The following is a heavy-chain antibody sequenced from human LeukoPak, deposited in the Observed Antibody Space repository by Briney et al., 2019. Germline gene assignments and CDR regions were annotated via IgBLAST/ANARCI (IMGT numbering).Heavy chain of an antibody. CDR1: GFTFSSYA. CDR2: ISGSGGST. D-gene: IGHD5-18*01. V-gene: IGHV3-23*01. J-gene: IGHJ5*02. Sequence: GGSLRLSCAASGFTFSSYAMSWVRQAPGKGLEWVSAISGSGGSTYYADSVKGRFTISRDNSKNTLYLQINSLRAEDTAVYYCAKDFIARYSYGYINWFDPWGQGTLVTVSS. CDR3: AKDFIARYSYGYINWFDP.